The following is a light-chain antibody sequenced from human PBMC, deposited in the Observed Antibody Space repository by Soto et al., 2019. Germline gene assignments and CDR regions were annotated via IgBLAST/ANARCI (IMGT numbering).Light chain of an antibody. CDR2: EVS. CDR3: SSHTSYSTRV. J-gene: IGLJ1*01. Sequence: QSVLTQPRSVSGSPGQSVTISCTGTSSDVGGYNYVSWYQQHPGKAPKLMIHEVSNRPSGVSDRFSGSKSGNTASLTISGLQADDEADYYCSSHTSYSTRVFGTGTKVTVL. V-gene: IGLV2-14*01. CDR1: SSDVGGYNY.